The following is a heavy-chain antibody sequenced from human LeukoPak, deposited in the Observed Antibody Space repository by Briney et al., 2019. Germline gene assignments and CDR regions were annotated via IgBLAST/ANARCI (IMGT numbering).Heavy chain of an antibody. CDR2: IRYSGST. J-gene: IGHJ4*02. CDR3: ARVRSSSWYEFDY. V-gene: IGHV4-30-4*07. CDR1: GDSLNSGGYS. D-gene: IGHD6-13*01. Sequence: SETLSLTCEVSGDSLNSGGYSWSWIRQPPGKGLEWIGYIRYSGSTYYNPSLKSRLTMSVEASKTQFSLRLSSVTAADTAVYYCARVRSSSWYEFDYWGQGTLVTVSS.